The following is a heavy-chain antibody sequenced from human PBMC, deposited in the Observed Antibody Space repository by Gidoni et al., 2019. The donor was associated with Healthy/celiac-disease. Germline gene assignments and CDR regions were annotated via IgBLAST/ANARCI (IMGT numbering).Heavy chain of an antibody. Sequence: QITLKESGPTLVKPTQTLTLTCTFSGFSLSTSGVGVGWIRQPPGKALEWLALIYWDDDKRYSPSLKSRLTITKDTSKNQVVLTMTNMDPVDTATYYCAHRRRHTIFGVAVDAFDIWGQGTMVTVSS. D-gene: IGHD3-3*01. CDR1: GFSLSTSGVG. V-gene: IGHV2-5*02. CDR2: IYWDDDK. J-gene: IGHJ3*02. CDR3: AHRRRHTIFGVAVDAFDI.